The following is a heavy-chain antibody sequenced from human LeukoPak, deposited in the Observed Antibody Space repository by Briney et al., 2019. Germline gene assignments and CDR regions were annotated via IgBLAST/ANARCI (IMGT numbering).Heavy chain of an antibody. V-gene: IGHV3-23*01. Sequence: GGSLRLSCAASEFTFSIYAMSWVRQAPGKGLEWVSAISDSGGSTYDADSVKGRFTISRDNSKNTLYLQMNSLRAEDTAVYYCASGRYSSRPGGFDYWGQGTLVTVSS. D-gene: IGHD6-13*01. J-gene: IGHJ4*02. CDR1: EFTFSIYA. CDR3: ASGRYSSRPGGFDY. CDR2: ISDSGGST.